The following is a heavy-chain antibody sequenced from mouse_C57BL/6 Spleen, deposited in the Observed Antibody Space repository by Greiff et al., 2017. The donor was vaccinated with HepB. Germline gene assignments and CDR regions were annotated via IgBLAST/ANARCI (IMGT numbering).Heavy chain of an antibody. Sequence: LVESGAELVKPGASVKMSCKASGYTFTTYPIEWMKQNHGKSLEWIGNFHPYNDDTKYNEKFKGKATLTVEKSSSTVYLELSRLTSDDSAVYYCARSIYYGNYYYAMDYWGQGTSVTVSS. CDR3: ARSIYYGNYYYAMDY. V-gene: IGHV1-47*01. CDR1: GYTFTTYP. J-gene: IGHJ4*01. CDR2: FHPYNDDT. D-gene: IGHD2-1*01.